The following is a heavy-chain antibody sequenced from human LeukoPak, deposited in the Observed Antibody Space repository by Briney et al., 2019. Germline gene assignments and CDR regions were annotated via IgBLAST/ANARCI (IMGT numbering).Heavy chain of an antibody. CDR3: AKARLYYDILTGYYFDY. J-gene: IGHJ4*02. V-gene: IGHV3-74*01. CDR1: RFIFNTYW. D-gene: IGHD3-9*01. CDR2: INSDGSST. Sequence: GGSLRLSCAASRFIFNTYWMHWVRQAPGKGLVWVSRINSDGSSTSYADSVKGRFTISRDNSKNTLYLQMNSLRAEDTAVYYCAKARLYYDILTGYYFDYWGQGTLVTVSS.